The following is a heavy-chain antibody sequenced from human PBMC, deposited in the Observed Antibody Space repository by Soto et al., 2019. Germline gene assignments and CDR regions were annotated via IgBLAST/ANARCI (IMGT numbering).Heavy chain of an antibody. J-gene: IGHJ4*02. D-gene: IGHD3-10*01. CDR1: GYTFSIYN. V-gene: IGHV1-69*02. CDR3: ATSYGSGYRAFDY. CDR2: VNPILSMS. Sequence: EASVKVSCKASGYTFSIYNMHWVRQAPGLGLEWMGRVNPILSMSNYAQRFQGRVTMTADKSTSTAYMELSGLRSEDTAMYYCATSYGSGYRAFDYWGQGALVTVSS.